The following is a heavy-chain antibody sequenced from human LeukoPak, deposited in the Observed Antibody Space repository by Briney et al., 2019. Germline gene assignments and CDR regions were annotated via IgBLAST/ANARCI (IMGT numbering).Heavy chain of an antibody. CDR2: IYSGGRT. CDR3: VRDEAYSDPDVAVFDV. Sequence: RGSLRLSCAASGFSVSNNYMSWVRQAPEKGLECVSIIYSGGRTHYADSVKGRFTISRDSSKNTLYLQMSGLRAEDTAVYYCVRDEAYSDPDVAVFDVWGQGTMVTVSS. CDR1: GFSVSNNY. V-gene: IGHV3-66*01. J-gene: IGHJ3*01. D-gene: IGHD4-17*01.